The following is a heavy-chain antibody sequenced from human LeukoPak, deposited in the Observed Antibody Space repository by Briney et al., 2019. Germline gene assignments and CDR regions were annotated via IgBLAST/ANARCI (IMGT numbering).Heavy chain of an antibody. CDR2: IIPILGIA. CDR1: GGTFSSYA. J-gene: IGHJ4*02. D-gene: IGHD3-22*01. CDR3: ARDGPRDYDSSGPFDY. V-gene: IGHV1-69*04. Sequence: GASVKVSCKASGGTFSSYAISWVRQAPGQGLEWMGRIIPILGIANYAQKFQGRVTITADKSTSTAYMELSSLRSEDTAVYYCARDGPRDYDSSGPFDYWGQGTLVTVSS.